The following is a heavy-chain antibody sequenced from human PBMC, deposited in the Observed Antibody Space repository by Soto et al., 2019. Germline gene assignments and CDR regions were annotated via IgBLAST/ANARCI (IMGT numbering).Heavy chain of an antibody. CDR2: INPDGSFT. V-gene: IGHV3-74*01. CDR1: GFTFSNSW. D-gene: IGHD3-16*01. J-gene: IGHJ6*02. Sequence: EVQLVESGGGSVQPGGSLRLSCVASGFTFSNSWMHWVRQAPGKGLVWVSRINPDGSFTSYADAVKGRFTISRDNAKNTLYLQMNSLRAGDTAVYYCTRDSYDETYDYGMDVWGQGTTVTVSS. CDR3: TRDSYDETYDYGMDV.